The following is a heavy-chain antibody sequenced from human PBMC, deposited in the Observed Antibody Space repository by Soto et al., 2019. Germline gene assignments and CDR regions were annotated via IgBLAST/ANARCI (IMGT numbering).Heavy chain of an antibody. CDR1: GGSISSGGYY. D-gene: IGHD3-22*01. Sequence: QVQLQESGPGLVKPSQTLSLTCTVSGGSISSGGYYWSWIRQHPGKGLEWIGYIYYSGSTYYNPSLKRRVNLSVDTSKNQFSLKLSSVTAADTAVYYCARSTYYYDSSGYYTWGQGTLVTVSS. CDR2: IYYSGST. V-gene: IGHV4-31*03. CDR3: ARSTYYYDSSGYYT. J-gene: IGHJ5*02.